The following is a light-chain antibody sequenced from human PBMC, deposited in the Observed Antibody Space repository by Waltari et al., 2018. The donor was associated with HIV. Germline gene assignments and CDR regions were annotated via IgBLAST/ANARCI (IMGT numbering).Light chain of an antibody. CDR1: QGIVNY. J-gene: IGKJ4*01. Sequence: DVQLTQSPSFLSASVGDRVTITCRASQGIVNYLAWYQQKPGKAPKRLCYAASTLQRGVPSRFSGSGSGTEFTLTISSLQPEDFATYYCQQLNSYLTLTFGGGTKVEIK. V-gene: IGKV1-9*01. CDR2: AAS. CDR3: QQLNSYLTLT.